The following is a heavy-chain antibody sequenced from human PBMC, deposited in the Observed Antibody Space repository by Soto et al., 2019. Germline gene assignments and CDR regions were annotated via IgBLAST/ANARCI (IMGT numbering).Heavy chain of an antibody. J-gene: IGHJ6*03. V-gene: IGHV4-34*01. D-gene: IGHD3-10*01. CDR3: ARVRGSGSYYNVGYYYYYMDV. CDR2: INHSGST. CDR1: GGSFSGYY. Sequence: SETLSLTCAVYGGSFSGYYWSWIRQPPGKGLEWIGEINHSGSTNYNPSLKSRVTISVDTSKNQFSLKLSSVTAADTAVYYCARVRGSGSYYNVGYYYYYMDVWGKGTTVTVSS.